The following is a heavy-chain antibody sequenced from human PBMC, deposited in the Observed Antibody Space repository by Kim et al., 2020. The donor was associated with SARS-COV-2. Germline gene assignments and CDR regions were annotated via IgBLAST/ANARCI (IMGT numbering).Heavy chain of an antibody. V-gene: IGHV3-23*01. Sequence: GGSLRLSCTVSGFTFSSYGMTWVRQAPGKGLEWVSGITGNGGSAYYADFVKGRFTISRDNSESTLNLQMSSLRAEDTAVYYCAKDRADLGSYIRYFDYWGQGTLVTVSS. CDR2: ITGNGGSA. CDR3: AKDRADLGSYIRYFDY. D-gene: IGHD3-10*01. J-gene: IGHJ4*02. CDR1: GFTFSSYG.